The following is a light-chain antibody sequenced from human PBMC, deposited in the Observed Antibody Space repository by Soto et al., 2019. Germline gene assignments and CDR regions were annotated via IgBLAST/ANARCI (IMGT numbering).Light chain of an antibody. CDR2: EVS. J-gene: IGLJ2*01. CDR3: SSYTSSSTPYVV. CDR1: SSDVGGYNY. Sequence: QSALTQPASVSGSPGQSITISCTGTSSDVGGYNYVSWYQQHPGKAPKLMIYEVSNRPSGVSNRFSGSKSGNTASLTISGLQAEDEAGYYCSSYTSSSTPYVVFGGGTKLTVL. V-gene: IGLV2-14*01.